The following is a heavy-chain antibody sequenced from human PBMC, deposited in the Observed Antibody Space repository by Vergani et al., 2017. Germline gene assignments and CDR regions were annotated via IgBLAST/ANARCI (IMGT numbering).Heavy chain of an antibody. Sequence: VQLVESGGGLVQPGGSLRLSCAASGFTFSSYAMSWVRQAPGKGLEWVSAISGSGGSTYYADSVKGRFTISRDNSKNTLYLQMNSLRAEDTAVYYCAKDKTRWSGDPVMAQGGDYWGQGTLVTVSS. J-gene: IGHJ4*02. V-gene: IGHV3-23*04. D-gene: IGHD7-27*01. CDR1: GFTFSSYA. CDR3: AKDKTRWSGDPVMAQGGDY. CDR2: ISGSGGST.